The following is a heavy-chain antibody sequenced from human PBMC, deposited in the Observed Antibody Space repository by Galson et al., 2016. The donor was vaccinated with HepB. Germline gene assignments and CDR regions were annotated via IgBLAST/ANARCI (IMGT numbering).Heavy chain of an antibody. V-gene: IGHV2-5*02. CDR1: GFLLTTSGVA. CDR3: VHSIRFGANSRGYYFDY. CDR2: IYWDGDK. Sequence: PALVKPTQTLTLTCTYSGFLLTTSGVAVGWIRQPPGKALEWLAIIYWDGDKRYIPSLKSRLTITRDISKNQVVLTMTNMDPVDTATYYCVHSIRFGANSRGYYFDYWGLGTLVTVSS. J-gene: IGHJ4*02. D-gene: IGHD3-16*01.